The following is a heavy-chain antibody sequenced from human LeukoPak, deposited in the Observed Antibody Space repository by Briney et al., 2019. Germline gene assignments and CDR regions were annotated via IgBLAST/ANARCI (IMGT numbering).Heavy chain of an antibody. CDR3: ARGEYDFWSGYYSFDY. CDR2: ISAYNGNT. CDR1: GYTFTSYG. V-gene: IGHV1-18*01. Sequence: ASVKVSCKASGYTFTSYGISWVRQAPGQGLEWMGWISAYNGNTNYAQKLQGRVTMTTDTSTSTAYMELRSLRSDDTAVYYCARGEYDFWSGYYSFDYWGQGTLVTVSS. D-gene: IGHD3-3*01. J-gene: IGHJ4*02.